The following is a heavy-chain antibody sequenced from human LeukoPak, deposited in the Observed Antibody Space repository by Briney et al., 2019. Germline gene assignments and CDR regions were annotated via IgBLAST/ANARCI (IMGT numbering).Heavy chain of an antibody. Sequence: SETLSLTCTVSGVSISGYYWSWIRQSPGKGLEWIGYIFYSGSTNYNPSLKSRVTISVDTSKNQFSLKLNSVTAADTAVYYCAREGFTAMGPGGFDPWGQGTLVTVSS. CDR1: GVSISGYY. D-gene: IGHD5-18*01. CDR2: IFYSGST. J-gene: IGHJ5*02. V-gene: IGHV4-59*01. CDR3: AREGFTAMGPGGFDP.